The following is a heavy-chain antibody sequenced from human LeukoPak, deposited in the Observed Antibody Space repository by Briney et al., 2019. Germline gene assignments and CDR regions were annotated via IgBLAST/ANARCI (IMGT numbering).Heavy chain of an antibody. D-gene: IGHD6-13*01. J-gene: IGHJ4*02. CDR2: IRSKANSYAT. CDR3: TRQHGYSSSWYRGGDY. CDR1: GFTFSGSA. Sequence: GGSLRLSCAASGFTFSGSAMHWVRQASGKGLEWVGRIRSKANSYATAYAASVKGRFTISRDDSKNTAYLQMNSLRTEDTAVYYCTRQHGYSSSWYRGGDYWGQGTLVTVSS. V-gene: IGHV3-73*01.